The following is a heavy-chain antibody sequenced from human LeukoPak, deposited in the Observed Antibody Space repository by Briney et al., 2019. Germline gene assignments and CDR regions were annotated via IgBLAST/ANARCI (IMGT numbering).Heavy chain of an antibody. CDR3: ARDIYCSSTSCYHYYYYGMDV. D-gene: IGHD2-2*01. CDR2: VCAYNDNT. J-gene: IGHJ6*02. V-gene: IGHV1-18*01. CDR1: GYTFTIYG. Sequence: AAVKVSSKPSGYTFTIYGIRWGRQAPGQGRGWMGLVCAYNDNTNYAQKLQGRVTMTTDTSTSTAYMELRSLRSDDTAVYYCARDIYCSSTSCYHYYYYGMDVWGQGTTVTVSS.